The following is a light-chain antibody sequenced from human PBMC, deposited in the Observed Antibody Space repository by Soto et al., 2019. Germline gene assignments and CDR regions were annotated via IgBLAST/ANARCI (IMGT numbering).Light chain of an antibody. Sequence: EVVSTQSPATLSLSPGQRATLSCRASQSVSTYLAWYQQKPGQAPTLLVYDASTRAAGIPARYSGSGSGTDFSVTIIGREPEDFVIYLRLQDSNESSVPTFGGGTKVEIK. J-gene: IGKJ4*01. CDR1: QSVSTY. V-gene: IGKV3-11*01. CDR2: DAS. CDR3: LQDSNESSVPT.